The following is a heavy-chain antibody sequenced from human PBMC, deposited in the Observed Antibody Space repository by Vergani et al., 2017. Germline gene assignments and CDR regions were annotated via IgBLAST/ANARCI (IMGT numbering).Heavy chain of an antibody. Sequence: QVQLQESGPGLVKPSQTLSLTCTVSGGSISSGSYYWSWIRQPAGKGLEWIGRIYTSGSTNYNPSLKSRVTMSVDTSKNQFSLKLSSVTAADTAVYYCARAGGGGINDFWNWGQGTLVTVSS. J-gene: IGHJ4*02. CDR3: ARAGGGGINDFWN. CDR2: IYTSGST. V-gene: IGHV4-61*02. CDR1: GGSISSGSYY. D-gene: IGHD3-3*01.